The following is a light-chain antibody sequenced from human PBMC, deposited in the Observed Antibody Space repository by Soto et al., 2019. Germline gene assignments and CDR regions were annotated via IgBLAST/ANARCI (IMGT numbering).Light chain of an antibody. J-gene: IGLJ1*01. CDR2: DDY. Sequence: SYELTQPPSVSVAPGQTATITCEGDNIGRRTVHWYQQKPGQAPVLVVYDDYDRPSGIPERFSGSNSGNTATLTISRVEAGDEADYYCLVWGGSADYVFGSGTKLTVL. V-gene: IGLV3-21*02. CDR1: NIGRRT. CDR3: LVWGGSADYV.